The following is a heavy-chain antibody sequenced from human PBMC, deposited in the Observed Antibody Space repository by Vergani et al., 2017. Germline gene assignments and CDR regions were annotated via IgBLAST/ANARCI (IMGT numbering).Heavy chain of an antibody. V-gene: IGHV4-59*12. Sequence: QVQLQESGPGLVKPSETLSLTCTVSGGSISSYYWSWIRQPPGKGLEWIGYIYYSGSTNYNPSLKSRVTISVETSKNQFSLKLSSVTAADTAVYYCARGPYGDYVVPHPYWGQGTLVTVSS. D-gene: IGHD4-17*01. CDR3: ARGPYGDYVVPHPY. J-gene: IGHJ4*02. CDR2: IYYSGST. CDR1: GGSISSYY.